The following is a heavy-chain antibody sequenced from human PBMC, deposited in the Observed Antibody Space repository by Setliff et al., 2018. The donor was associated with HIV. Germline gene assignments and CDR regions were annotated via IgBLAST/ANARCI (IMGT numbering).Heavy chain of an antibody. CDR2: ISNSGDST. CDR1: GFIFSDYA. D-gene: IGHD3-3*02. J-gene: IGHJ4*02. V-gene: IGHV3-23*01. Sequence: GGSLRLSCAASGFIFSDYALHWVRQAPGKGLQWVSAISNSGDSTHYADSVKGRFTISRDNSKNTLYLQMNSLRAEDTAVYYCAKGRAGHSFDYWGQGTLVTVSS. CDR3: AKGRAGHSFDY.